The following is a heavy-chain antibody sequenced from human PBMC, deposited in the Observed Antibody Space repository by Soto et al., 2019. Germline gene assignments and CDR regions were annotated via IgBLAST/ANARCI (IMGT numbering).Heavy chain of an antibody. CDR1: GGSISSSSYY. CDR2: IYYSGST. V-gene: IGHV4-39*01. Sequence: SETLSLTCTVSGGSISSSSYYWGWIRQPPGKGLEWIGSIYYSGSTYYNPSLKSRVTISVDTSKNQFSLKLSSVTAADTAVYYCAKSVPYYGSGSYYLNNWFDPWGQGTLVTVSS. J-gene: IGHJ5*02. CDR3: AKSVPYYGSGSYYLNNWFDP. D-gene: IGHD3-10*01.